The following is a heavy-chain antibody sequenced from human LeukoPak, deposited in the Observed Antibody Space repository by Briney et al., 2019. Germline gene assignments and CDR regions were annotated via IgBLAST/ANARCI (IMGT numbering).Heavy chain of an antibody. Sequence: SETLSLTCTVSGGSISGLYGSWIRQPPGRGLEEICYIFYSGRTNYNPSLKSRVTMSVDTSKNQFSLQLSSVTAADTAVYYCARVRSAAATNAFDYCGQGTLVTVSS. CDR2: IFYSGRT. J-gene: IGHJ4*02. CDR3: ARVRSAAATNAFDY. D-gene: IGHD6-13*01. CDR1: GGSISGLY. V-gene: IGHV4-59*11.